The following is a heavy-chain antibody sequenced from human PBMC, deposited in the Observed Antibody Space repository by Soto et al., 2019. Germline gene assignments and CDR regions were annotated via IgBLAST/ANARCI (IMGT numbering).Heavy chain of an antibody. Sequence: PGGSLRLSCAASGFTFSSYAIHWVRQAPGKGLEWVSVISNDGSNKYYADSVNGRFTISRDTSKNMLYLQMNSLRAEDTAVYYCARERGKYGGHPSAYWGPGTLVTVSS. V-gene: IGHV3-30-3*01. J-gene: IGHJ4*02. D-gene: IGHD4-17*01. CDR2: ISNDGSNK. CDR3: ARERGKYGGHPSAY. CDR1: GFTFSSYA.